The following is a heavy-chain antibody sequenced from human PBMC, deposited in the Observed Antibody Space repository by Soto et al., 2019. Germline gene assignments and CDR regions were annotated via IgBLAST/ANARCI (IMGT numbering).Heavy chain of an antibody. CDR3: ARTPHYGDYSGNAFDI. CDR2: INAGNGNT. D-gene: IGHD4-17*01. J-gene: IGHJ3*02. CDR1: GYTFTSYA. V-gene: IGHV1-3*01. Sequence: ASVKVSCKASGYTFTSYAMHWVRQAPGQRLEWMGWINAGNGNTKYSQKFQGRVTITRDTSASTAYMELSSLRSEDTAVYYCARTPHYGDYSGNAFDIWGQVPRVT.